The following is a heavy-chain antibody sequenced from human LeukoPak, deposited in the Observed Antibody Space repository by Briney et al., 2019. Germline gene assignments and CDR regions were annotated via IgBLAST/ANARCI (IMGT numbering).Heavy chain of an antibody. J-gene: IGHJ4*02. CDR2: IYSDDRT. CDR1: GINVRSDY. Sequence: GGSLRLSCKTSGINVRSDYMSWVRQAPGKGLEGVSVIYSDDRTFYADSVKGRFTISRDNSQNTLCLQMNSLSVDDTAVYYCARGGGAYCGTDCYRNFDYWGQGTLVTVSS. D-gene: IGHD2-21*02. CDR3: ARGGGAYCGTDCYRNFDY. V-gene: IGHV3-66*01.